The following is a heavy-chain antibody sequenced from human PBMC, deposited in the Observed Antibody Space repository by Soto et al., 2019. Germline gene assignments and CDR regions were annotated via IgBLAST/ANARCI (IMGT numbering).Heavy chain of an antibody. D-gene: IGHD2-8*01. CDR1: GFTFSSYG. CDR2: IWYDGSNK. V-gene: IGHV3-30*19. CDR3: AREYCTNGVCYDYYYYGMDV. Sequence: GGSLRLSCAASGFTFSSYGMHWVRQAPGKGLEWVAVIWYDGSNKYYADSVKGRFTISRDNSKNTLYLQMNSLRAEDTAVYYCAREYCTNGVCYDYYYYGMDVWGQGTTVTVSS. J-gene: IGHJ6*02.